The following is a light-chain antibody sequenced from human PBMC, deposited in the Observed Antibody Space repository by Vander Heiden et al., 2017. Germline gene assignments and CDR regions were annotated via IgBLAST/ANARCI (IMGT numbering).Light chain of an antibody. CDR2: GAS. V-gene: IGKV3-15*01. CDR3: QQDNNWPRT. J-gene: IGKJ1*01. Sequence: EIVMTQSPATLSVSPGERATLSCRASQSVSSNLAWYQQKPGQAPRLLIYGASTRATGIPARFSRSGSGTEFTLTISSLQSEDFAVYYCQQDNNWPRTFGQASKVEIK. CDR1: QSVSSN.